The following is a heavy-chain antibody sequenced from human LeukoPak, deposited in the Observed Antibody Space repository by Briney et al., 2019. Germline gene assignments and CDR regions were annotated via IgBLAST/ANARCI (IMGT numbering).Heavy chain of an antibody. CDR2: ISNDGSDK. CDR3: AKDGGIGAAGYYFDY. V-gene: IGHV3-30*18. CDR1: GFTFSSYG. J-gene: IGHJ4*02. Sequence: GGSLRLSCAASGFTFSSYGMHWARQAPGKGLEWVAVISNDGSDKYYGDYVKGRFTISRDNSKNTLYLQMNSLRAEDTAVYYCAKDGGIGAAGYYFDYWGQGTLVTVSS. D-gene: IGHD6-13*01.